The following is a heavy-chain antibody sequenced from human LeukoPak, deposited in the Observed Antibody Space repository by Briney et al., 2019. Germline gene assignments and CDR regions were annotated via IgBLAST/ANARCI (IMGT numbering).Heavy chain of an antibody. J-gene: IGHJ3*02. Sequence: SGTLSLTCAASGGSISSYYWSWIRHPPGKGLEWIWYIYDSGSTNYNPSLKSRVIISVDTSKNQLSLQMSSVTAADTAVYYCARESSTFYYDRSARRRAFDIWGEGTMVTVS. CDR2: IYDSGST. D-gene: IGHD3-22*01. CDR1: GGSISSYY. V-gene: IGHV4-59*12. CDR3: ARESSTFYYDRSARRRAFDI.